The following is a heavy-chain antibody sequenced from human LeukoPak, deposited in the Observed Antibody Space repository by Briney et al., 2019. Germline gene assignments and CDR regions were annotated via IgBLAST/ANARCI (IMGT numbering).Heavy chain of an antibody. J-gene: IGHJ4*02. CDR2: ISSSSSYI. Sequence: KAGGSLILSCAASGFTFSSYSMNWVRQAPGKGLEWVSSISSSSSYIYYADSVKGRFTISRDDAKNSLYLQMNSLRAEDTAVYYCARAATSYGSGSYYNGYYFDYWGQGTLVTVSS. V-gene: IGHV3-21*01. CDR3: ARAATSYGSGSYYNGYYFDY. D-gene: IGHD3-10*01. CDR1: GFTFSSYS.